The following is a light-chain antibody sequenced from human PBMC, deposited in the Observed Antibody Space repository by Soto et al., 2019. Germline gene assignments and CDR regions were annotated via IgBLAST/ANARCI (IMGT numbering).Light chain of an antibody. J-gene: IGKJ1*01. CDR1: QSVSSN. V-gene: IGKV3-15*01. CDR2: GAS. Sequence: EIVMTQSPGTLSVSPGERATFSCRASQSVSSNLAWYQQKPGQAPRLLIYGASTRATGIPARFSGSGSETEFTLTISSLQSEDFAVYYCQQFYNWPRTFGQGTKVEIK. CDR3: QQFYNWPRT.